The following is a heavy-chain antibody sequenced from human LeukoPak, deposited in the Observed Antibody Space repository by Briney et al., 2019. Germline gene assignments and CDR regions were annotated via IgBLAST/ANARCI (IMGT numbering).Heavy chain of an antibody. J-gene: IGHJ5*02. CDR1: GGTLTSHT. Sequence: ASVKVSCKASGGTLTSHTFSWVRQAPGQGLEWMGRITPIIDSAKYAENFQDRVTITADKSTGTVYMELSSLRSEDTAVYFCARVNLRGSQYNWFDPWGQGTLVTVSS. CDR2: ITPIIDSA. V-gene: IGHV1-69*08. D-gene: IGHD1-26*01. CDR3: ARVNLRGSQYNWFDP.